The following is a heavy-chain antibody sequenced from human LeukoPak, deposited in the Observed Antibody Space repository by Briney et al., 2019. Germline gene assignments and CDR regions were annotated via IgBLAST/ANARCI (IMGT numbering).Heavy chain of an antibody. J-gene: IGHJ6*03. V-gene: IGHV1-69*13. CDR2: IIPIFGTA. Sequence: SVKVSCKASGGTFSSYAISWVRQAPGQGLEWMGGIIPIFGTANYAQKFQGRVTITADESTSTAYMELSSLRSEDTAVYYCARAEVVVVPAAIDYYYYYMDVWGKGTTVTVSS. CDR3: ARAEVVVVPAAIDYYYYYMDV. CDR1: GGTFSSYA. D-gene: IGHD2-2*01.